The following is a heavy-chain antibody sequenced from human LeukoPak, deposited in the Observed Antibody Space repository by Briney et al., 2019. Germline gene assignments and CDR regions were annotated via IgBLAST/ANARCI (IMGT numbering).Heavy chain of an antibody. CDR3: ARGGITMVRGVTYVDY. V-gene: IGHV1-2*04. D-gene: IGHD3-10*01. CDR1: GYTFTGYY. J-gene: IGHJ4*02. Sequence: ASVKVSCKASGYTFTGYYMHWVRQAPGQGLEWMGWINPNSGGTNYAQKLQGWVTMTRDTSISTAYMELSRLRSDDTAVYYCARGGITMVRGVTYVDYWGQGTLVTVSS. CDR2: INPNSGGT.